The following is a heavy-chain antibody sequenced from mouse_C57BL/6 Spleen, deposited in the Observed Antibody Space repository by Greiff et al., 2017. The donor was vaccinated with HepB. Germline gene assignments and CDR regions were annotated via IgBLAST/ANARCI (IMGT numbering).Heavy chain of an antibody. CDR3: VRRGDYGSSWRDY. CDR1: GFTFNTYA. CDR2: ISSKSSNYAT. Sequence: EVQLVESGGGLVQPKGSLKLSCAASGFTFNTYAMHWVRQAPGKGLEWVARISSKSSNYATYYADSVKDRFTISRDDSQSMLYLQMNNLKTEDTAMDYCVRRGDYGSSWRDYWGQGTTVTVSS. V-gene: IGHV10-3*01. D-gene: IGHD1-1*01. J-gene: IGHJ4*01.